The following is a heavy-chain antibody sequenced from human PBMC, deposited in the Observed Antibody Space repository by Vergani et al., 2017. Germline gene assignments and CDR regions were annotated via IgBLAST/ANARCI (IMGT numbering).Heavy chain of an antibody. D-gene: IGHD5-12*01. V-gene: IGHV4-59*01. CDR2: IYYSGST. J-gene: IGHJ4*02. CDR3: ARVRGYSGYPFGLDY. Sequence: QVQLQESGPGLVKPSETLSLTCTVSGGSISSYYWSWIRQPPGKGLEWIGYIYYSGSTNYNPSLKSRVTISVDTSKNQFSLKLSSVTAADTAVYYWARVRGYSGYPFGLDYWGQGTLVTVSS. CDR1: GGSISSYY.